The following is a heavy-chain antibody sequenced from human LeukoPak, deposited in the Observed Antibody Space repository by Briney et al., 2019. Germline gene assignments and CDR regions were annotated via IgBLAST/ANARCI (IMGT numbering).Heavy chain of an antibody. Sequence: GALRLSCAASGFTFSNYGMSWVRQAPGKGLEWVSAISYSGDNTYYADSVKGRFTISRDNSKNTLYLQMNSLRVEDTAVYYCAKFQYSSSWFFDYWGQGTLVTVS. D-gene: IGHD6-13*01. J-gene: IGHJ4*02. CDR2: ISYSGDNT. CDR1: GFTFSNYG. CDR3: AKFQYSSSWFFDY. V-gene: IGHV3-23*01.